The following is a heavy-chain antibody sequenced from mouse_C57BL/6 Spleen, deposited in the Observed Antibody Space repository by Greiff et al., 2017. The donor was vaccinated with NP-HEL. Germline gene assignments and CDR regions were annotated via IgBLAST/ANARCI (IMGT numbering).Heavy chain of an antibody. D-gene: IGHD2-1*01. CDR2: FYPGSGSI. J-gene: IGHJ3*01. CDR3: ARHEGETPPYGNYVLFAY. V-gene: IGHV1-62-2*01. Sequence: QVQLQQSGAELVKPGASVKLSCKASGYTFTEYTIHWVKQRSGQGLEWIGWFYPGSGSIKYNEKFKDKATLTADKSSSTVYMELSRLTSEDSAVDVWARHEGETPPYGNYVLFAYWGQGTLVTVSA. CDR1: GYTFTEYT.